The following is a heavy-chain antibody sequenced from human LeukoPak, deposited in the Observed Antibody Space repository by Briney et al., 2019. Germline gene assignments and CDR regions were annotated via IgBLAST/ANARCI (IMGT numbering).Heavy chain of an antibody. CDR3: ARVLGDFWSGYYRKVPRTYYFDY. CDR2: ISAYNGNT. J-gene: IGHJ4*02. Sequence: ASVKVSCTASGYTFTSYGISWVRQAPGQGLEWMGWISAYNGNTNYAQKLQGRVTMTTDTSTSTAYMELRSLRSDDTAVYYCARVLGDFWSGYYRKVPRTYYFDYWGQGTLVTVSS. D-gene: IGHD3-3*01. CDR1: GYTFTSYG. V-gene: IGHV1-18*01.